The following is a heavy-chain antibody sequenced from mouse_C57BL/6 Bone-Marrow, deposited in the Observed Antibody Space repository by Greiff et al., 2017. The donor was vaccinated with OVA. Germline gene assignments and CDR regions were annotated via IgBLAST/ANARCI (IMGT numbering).Heavy chain of an antibody. CDR2: IYPGDGDT. J-gene: IGHJ2*01. D-gene: IGHD2-3*01. V-gene: IGHV1-80*01. CDR3: ARAGYYSFDY. Sequence: VQLQQSGAELVKPGASVKISCKASGYAFSSYWMNWVKQRPGQGLEWIGQIYPGDGDTTYNGKFKGKATLTADKSSSTAYMQLSSLTSEDSAVYFCARAGYYSFDYWGQGTTLTVSS. CDR1: GYAFSSYW.